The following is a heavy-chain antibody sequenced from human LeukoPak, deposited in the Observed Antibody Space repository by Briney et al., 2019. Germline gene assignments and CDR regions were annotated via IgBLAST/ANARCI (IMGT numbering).Heavy chain of an antibody. J-gene: IGHJ4*02. CDR2: MNPNSGNT. D-gene: IGHD6-13*01. CDR3: ARGHVIAAAVS. V-gene: IGHV1-8*01. CDR1: GYTFTSYA. Sequence: ASVKVSCKASGYTFTSYAINWVRQATGHGLEWMGWMNPNSGNTGYAQKFQGRVTMARNTSISTAYMELSSLRSEVTALYYCARGHVIAAAVSWGQGTLVTVSS.